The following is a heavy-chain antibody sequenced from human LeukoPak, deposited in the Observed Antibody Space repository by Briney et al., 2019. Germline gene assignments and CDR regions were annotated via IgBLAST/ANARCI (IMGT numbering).Heavy chain of an antibody. V-gene: IGHV5-51*01. Sequence: GESLKISCKGSGYSFSTYWIGWVRQMPGKGLEWMGIIYPGDSDTRYSPSFQGQVTISADKSITTAYLQWSSLKASDTAMYYCAGSIATGAFDYWGQGTLVTVSS. J-gene: IGHJ4*02. CDR3: AGSIATGAFDY. CDR2: IYPGDSDT. CDR1: GYSFSTYW. D-gene: IGHD6-13*01.